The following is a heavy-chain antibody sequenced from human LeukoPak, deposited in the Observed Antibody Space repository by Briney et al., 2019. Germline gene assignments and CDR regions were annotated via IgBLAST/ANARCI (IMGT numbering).Heavy chain of an antibody. CDR3: ARDSRYYGSENWFAP. Sequence: GGSLRLSGAASGFTFSSYWMSWVRQAPGKGLGWVANIKQDGSEKDYVDSVKGRFTISRDNAKNSLYLQMNSLRAEDTAVYYCARDSRYYGSENWFAPWGQGTLVTVSS. CDR2: IKQDGSEK. D-gene: IGHD3-10*01. CDR1: GFTFSSYW. J-gene: IGHJ5*02. V-gene: IGHV3-7*01.